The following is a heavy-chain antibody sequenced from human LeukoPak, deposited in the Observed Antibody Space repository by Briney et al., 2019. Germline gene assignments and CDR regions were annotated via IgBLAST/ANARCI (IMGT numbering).Heavy chain of an antibody. CDR2: IYSGGST. D-gene: IGHD3-22*01. J-gene: IGHJ5*02. V-gene: IGHV3-53*01. CDR1: GFTVSSNY. CDR3: ARDTPYYYDSSGYSAS. Sequence: GGSLRLSCAASGFTVSSNYMSWVRQAPGKGLEWVSVIYSGGSTYYADSVKSRFTISRDNSKNTLYLQMNSLRAEDTAVYYCARDTPYYYDSSGYSASWGQGTLVTVSS.